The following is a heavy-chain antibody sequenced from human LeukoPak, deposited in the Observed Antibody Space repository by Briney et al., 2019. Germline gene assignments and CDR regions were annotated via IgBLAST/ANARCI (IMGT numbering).Heavy chain of an antibody. CDR2: ISAYNGNT. V-gene: IGHV1-18*01. D-gene: IGHD3-10*01. Sequence: GASVKVSCKASGYTFTSYGISWVRQAPGQGLEWMGWISAYNGNTNYAQKFQGRVTMTRDTSISTAYMELSRLRSDDTAVYYCARGERDYYGSGSYPYYYYYYYMDVWGKRTTVTVSS. J-gene: IGHJ6*03. CDR3: ARGERDYYGSGSYPYYYYYYYMDV. CDR1: GYTFTSYG.